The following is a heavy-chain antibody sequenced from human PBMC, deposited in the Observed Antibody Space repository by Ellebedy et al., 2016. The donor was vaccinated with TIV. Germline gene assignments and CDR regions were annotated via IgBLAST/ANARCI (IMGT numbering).Heavy chain of an antibody. CDR1: GFTFSSYG. D-gene: IGHD2-15*01. V-gene: IGHV3-9*01. CDR2: ISWNSGSI. CDR3: AKSEYCSGGSCYSNWFDP. J-gene: IGHJ5*02. Sequence: SLKISCAASGFTFSSYGMSWVRQAPGKGLEWVSGISWNSGSIGYADSVKGRFTISRDNAKNSLYLQMNSLRAEDTALYYCAKSEYCSGGSCYSNWFDPWGQGTLVTVSS.